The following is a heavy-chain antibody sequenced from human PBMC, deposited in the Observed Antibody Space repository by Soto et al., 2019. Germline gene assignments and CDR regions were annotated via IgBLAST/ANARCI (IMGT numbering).Heavy chain of an antibody. Sequence: SETLSLTCTVSGGSIISGGYYWMWIRQHPGKGLEWIGYIYYSGNTYYNPSLKSRITISVDTSKNQFSLNLSSVTSADTAVYYCARVRGYSGWASPEAFDIWGQGTMVTVSS. CDR1: GGSIISGGYY. CDR3: ARVRGYSGWASPEAFDI. J-gene: IGHJ3*02. CDR2: IYYSGNT. D-gene: IGHD6-19*01. V-gene: IGHV4-31*03.